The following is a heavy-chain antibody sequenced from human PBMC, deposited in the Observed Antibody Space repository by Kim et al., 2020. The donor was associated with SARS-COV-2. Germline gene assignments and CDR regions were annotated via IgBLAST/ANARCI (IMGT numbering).Heavy chain of an antibody. CDR3: ARGVVRGVIHY. CDR2: INNSGRT. J-gene: IGHJ4*01. CDR1: GGSFSGYY. D-gene: IGHD3-10*01. Sequence: SETLSLTCAVYGGSFSGYYWSWIRQPPGKGLAWIGEINNSGRTTYNPSLKSRVTISVDTSKNQFSLKLSSVTAAATAVYDCARGVVRGVIHYWGHGTLVT. V-gene: IGHV4-34*01.